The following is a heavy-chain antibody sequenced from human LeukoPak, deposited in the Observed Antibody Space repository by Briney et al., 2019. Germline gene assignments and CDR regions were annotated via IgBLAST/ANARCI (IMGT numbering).Heavy chain of an antibody. V-gene: IGHV4-39*01. CDR2: IYYSGST. Sequence: SETLSLTCTVSGGSISSSSYYWGWIRQPPGKGLEWIGSIYYSGSTYYNPSLKSRVTISVDTSKNQFSLKLSSVTAADTAVYYCARHVALWFGGVIDVRKFANWFDPWGQGTLVTVSS. J-gene: IGHJ5*02. D-gene: IGHD3-10*01. CDR3: ARHVALWFGGVIDVRKFANWFDP. CDR1: GGSISSSSYY.